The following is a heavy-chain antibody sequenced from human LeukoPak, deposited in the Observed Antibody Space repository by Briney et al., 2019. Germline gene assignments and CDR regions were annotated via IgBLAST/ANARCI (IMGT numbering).Heavy chain of an antibody. CDR1: GLNFDDYA. CDR2: ISADGGST. CDR3: AKESGKFDY. V-gene: IGHV3-43*02. Sequence: GGSLRLSCVASGLNFDDYAMHRVRQAPGKGLEWVSLISADGGSTFSADSVKGRFSISRDSSKNSLYLQMNSLRNEDTAMYYCAKESGKFDYWGQGTLVAVSS. J-gene: IGHJ4*02.